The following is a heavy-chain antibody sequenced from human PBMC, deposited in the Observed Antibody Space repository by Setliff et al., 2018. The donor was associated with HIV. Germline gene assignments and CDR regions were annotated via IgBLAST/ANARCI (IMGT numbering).Heavy chain of an antibody. V-gene: IGHV4-38-2*01. D-gene: IGHD4-17*01. Sequence: SETLSLTCAVSGYSISSGYYWGWIRQPPGKGLEWIGNIHHHGTTYYYPSLKGRVTISLDTSNNQFSLNLNSVTAADTAVYYCARGGPTVAFGLDVWGQGTTVTVSS. CDR3: ARGGPTVAFGLDV. CDR2: IHHHGTT. CDR1: GYSISSGYY. J-gene: IGHJ6*02.